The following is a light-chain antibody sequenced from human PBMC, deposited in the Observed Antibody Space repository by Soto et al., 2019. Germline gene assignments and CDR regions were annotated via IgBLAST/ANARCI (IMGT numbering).Light chain of an antibody. J-gene: IGKJ2*01. CDR3: QQYGSSPYT. V-gene: IGKV3-20*01. CDR2: GAS. CDR1: XSVSSSY. Sequence: EIVLTQSPGTLXLSPGXXAXXXXRXSXSVSSSYLAWYQQKPGQAPRLLIYGASSRATGIPDRFSGSGSGTDFTLTISRLEPVDFAVYYCQQYGSSPYTFGQGTKLEIK.